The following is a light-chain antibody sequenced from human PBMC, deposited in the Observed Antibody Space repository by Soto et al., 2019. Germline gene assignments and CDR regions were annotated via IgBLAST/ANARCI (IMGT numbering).Light chain of an antibody. Sequence: QSALTQPASVSGSPGQSITISCTGTSRDVGGYNYDSWYHQHPGKAPKLMIYEVSNRPSGVSNRFSGSKSGKTASLTISGLQAEDEGDYYCSSYTGSSTLLFGGGTKLTVL. CDR1: SRDVGGYNY. CDR2: EVS. CDR3: SSYTGSSTLL. V-gene: IGLV2-14*01. J-gene: IGLJ2*01.